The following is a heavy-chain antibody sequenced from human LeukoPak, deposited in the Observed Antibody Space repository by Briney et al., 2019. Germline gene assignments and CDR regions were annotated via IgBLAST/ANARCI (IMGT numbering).Heavy chain of an antibody. Sequence: PGGSLRLSCAASGFTVSSYYMSWVRQAPGKGLEWVSVIYSGGGTYYADSVKGRFVISRDHSKNTLYLQMNSLRAEDTAVYYCARRAVADYYFDYWGQGTLVTVSS. J-gene: IGHJ4*02. CDR2: IYSGGGT. V-gene: IGHV3-66*04. CDR1: GFTVSSYY. D-gene: IGHD6-19*01. CDR3: ARRAVADYYFDY.